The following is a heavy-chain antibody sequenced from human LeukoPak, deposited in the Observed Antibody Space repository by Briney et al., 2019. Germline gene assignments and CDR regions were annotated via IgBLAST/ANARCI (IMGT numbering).Heavy chain of an antibody. D-gene: IGHD6-13*01. J-gene: IGHJ5*01. V-gene: IGHV3-30-3*02. CDR2: ISSDGRNK. CDR3: AKSRYSATWYDS. CDR1: GFPFSTYS. Sequence: GGSLRLSCAASGFPFSTYSMHWVRQAPGKGLEWVAVISSDGRNKDYADSVKGRFTISRDNSKDTLYLQMNSLRAEDTAVYYCAKSRYSATWYDSWGQGTLVTVSS.